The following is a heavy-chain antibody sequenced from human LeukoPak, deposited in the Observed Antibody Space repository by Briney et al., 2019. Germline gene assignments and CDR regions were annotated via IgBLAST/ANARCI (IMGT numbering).Heavy chain of an antibody. CDR2: ISGSGGST. CDR1: GFTFSSYA. CDR3: ARFSSSSKEGYFDY. J-gene: IGHJ4*02. V-gene: IGHV3-23*01. D-gene: IGHD6-13*01. Sequence: GGSLRLSCAASGFTFSSYAMSWVRQAPGKGLEWVSAISGSGGSTYYADSVKGRFTISRDNSKNTLYLQMNSLRAEDTAVYCCARFSSSSKEGYFDYWGQGTLVTVSS.